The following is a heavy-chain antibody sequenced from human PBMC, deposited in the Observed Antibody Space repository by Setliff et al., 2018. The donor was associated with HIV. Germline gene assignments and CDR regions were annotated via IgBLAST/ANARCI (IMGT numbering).Heavy chain of an antibody. CDR1: GGSISSSSYY. CDR2: IYYSGST. V-gene: IGHV4-39*01. CDR3: ARYTSKVDWFDP. J-gene: IGHJ5*02. Sequence: SETLSLTCTVSGGSISSSSYYWGWIRQPPGKGLEWIGSIYYSGSTYYNPSLKSRVTIFVDTSKTQFYLKLRSVTASDTAVYYCARYTSKVDWFDPWGQGTLVTVSS. D-gene: IGHD2-2*02.